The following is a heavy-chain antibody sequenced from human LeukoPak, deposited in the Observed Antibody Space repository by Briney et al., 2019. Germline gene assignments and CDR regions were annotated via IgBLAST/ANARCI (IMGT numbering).Heavy chain of an antibody. CDR3: ARDLATIDGIAWYYFEN. V-gene: IGHV1-2*02. J-gene: IGHJ4*02. D-gene: IGHD5-12*01. CDR2: INPNTGGT. Sequence: ASLKVSCTASGYTFTGHYTHWVRQAPGQGFEWMEWINPNTGGTDYAQKFQDRIAISTYTSISTTYMELSSLRSDDTALYYCARDLATIDGIAWYYFENWGQGTLVTVS. CDR1: GYTFTGHY.